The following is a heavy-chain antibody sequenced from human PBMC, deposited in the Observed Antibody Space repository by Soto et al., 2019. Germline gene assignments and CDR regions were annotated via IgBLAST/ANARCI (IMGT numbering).Heavy chain of an antibody. D-gene: IGHD3-22*01. CDR2: INHRGGT. Sequence: SETLSLTCAVYNGSFSGYYWTWIRQPPGRGLEWIGEINHRGGTNYNPSVKSRVTISVDTSKNQISLRLTSVSAADTALYYCARYPAAYSYDSSAGFFDSWGQGTLVTVSS. V-gene: IGHV4-34*01. J-gene: IGHJ4*02. CDR1: NGSFSGYY. CDR3: ARYPAAYSYDSSAGFFDS.